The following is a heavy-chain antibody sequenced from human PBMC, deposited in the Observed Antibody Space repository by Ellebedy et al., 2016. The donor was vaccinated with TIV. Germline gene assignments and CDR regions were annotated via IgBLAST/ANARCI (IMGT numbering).Heavy chain of an antibody. CDR2: IDPSDSYT. CDR1: GYSFTNYW. Sequence: GESLKISCKGSGYSFTNYWISWVRQMPGKGLEWMGRIDPSDSYTNYSPSFQGHVTISADKSISTAYLQWSSLKASDIAMYYCARQVGMGTYIDYWGQGSLVTVSS. CDR3: ARQVGMGTYIDY. J-gene: IGHJ4*02. V-gene: IGHV5-10-1*01. D-gene: IGHD7-27*01.